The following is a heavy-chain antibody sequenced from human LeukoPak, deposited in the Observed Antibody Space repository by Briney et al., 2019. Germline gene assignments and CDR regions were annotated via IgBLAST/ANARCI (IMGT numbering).Heavy chain of an antibody. CDR3: AKDSYYYDSSGYFYFQH. D-gene: IGHD3-22*01. V-gene: IGHV3-43*02. Sequence: GGSLRLSCAASGFTFDDYAMHCVRQAPGKGLEWVSLISGDGGSTYYADSVKGRFTISRDNSKNSLYLQMNSLRTEDTALYYCAKDSYYYDSSGYFYFQHWGQGTLVTVSS. CDR2: ISGDGGST. J-gene: IGHJ1*01. CDR1: GFTFDDYA.